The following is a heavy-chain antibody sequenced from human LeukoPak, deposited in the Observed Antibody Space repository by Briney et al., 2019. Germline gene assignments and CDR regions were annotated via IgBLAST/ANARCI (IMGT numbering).Heavy chain of an antibody. V-gene: IGHV4-4*07. CDR1: GGSISSYY. CDR2: IYISGST. CDR3: ARVNRYCSGGSCSDVLDS. Sequence: ASETLSLTCTVSGGSISSYYWSWIRQPAGKGLEWIGHIYISGSTYFNPSLKSRVTMSVDTSNNQFSLKVTSLTAADTAVYYCARVNRYCSGGSCSDVLDSWGQGTLVTVSS. D-gene: IGHD2-15*01. J-gene: IGHJ4*02.